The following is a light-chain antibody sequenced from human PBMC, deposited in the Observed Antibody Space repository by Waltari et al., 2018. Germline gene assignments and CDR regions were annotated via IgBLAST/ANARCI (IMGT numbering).Light chain of an antibody. J-gene: IGLJ1*01. CDR3: LSADSSGTYV. CDR1: ALPKKY. Sequence: SYELTQPPSVSVSLGQMARITCSGDALPKKYAYWYQQKPGQFPGMVIYKDSERPSGIPERFAGYSAVTRGTLTSSGVQAEDEADYYCLSADSSGTYVFGTGTKVTVL. V-gene: IGLV3-16*01. CDR2: KDS.